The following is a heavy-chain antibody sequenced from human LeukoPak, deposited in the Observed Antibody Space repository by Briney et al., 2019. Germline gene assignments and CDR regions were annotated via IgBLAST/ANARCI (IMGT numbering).Heavy chain of an antibody. CDR3: AGGEPYVY. Sequence: GGSLRLSCAASGFTFTTYGMHWVHQAPGKGLEWVAIIWYDGSNKYYADSVRGRFTISRDNSKNTLYLQMNSLRVEDTAMYYCAGGEPYVYWGQGTLVTVSS. V-gene: IGHV3-33*01. D-gene: IGHD1-14*01. CDR1: GFTFTTYG. CDR2: IWYDGSNK. J-gene: IGHJ4*02.